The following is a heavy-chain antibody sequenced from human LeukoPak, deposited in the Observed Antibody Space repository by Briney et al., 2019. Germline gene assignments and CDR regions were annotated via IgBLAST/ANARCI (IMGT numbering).Heavy chain of an antibody. Sequence: PSETLSLTCAVSGGSISSGGYSWSWIRQPPGKGLEWIGYIYYSGSTYYNPSLKSRVTISVDTSKNQFSLKLSSVTAADTAVYYCARVGRRWLRFDYWGQGTLVTVSS. CDR3: ARVGRRWLRFDY. CDR1: GGSISSGGYS. CDR2: IYYSGST. D-gene: IGHD5-24*01. V-gene: IGHV4-30-4*07. J-gene: IGHJ4*02.